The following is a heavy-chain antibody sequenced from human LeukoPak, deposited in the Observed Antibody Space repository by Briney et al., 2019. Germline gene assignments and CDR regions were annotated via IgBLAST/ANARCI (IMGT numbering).Heavy chain of an antibody. D-gene: IGHD4-17*01. CDR1: GFTFSTYQ. J-gene: IGHJ4*02. V-gene: IGHV3-48*04. CDR2: ISTSTSVT. CDR3: ARELGVTTPHYFDY. Sequence: GGSLRLSCAASGFTFSTYQMDWVRQAPGKGLEWVSFISTSTSVTQYADSVKGRFTISRDNAKNSLYLQMNSLRAEDTAVYYCARELGVTTPHYFDYWGQGTLVTVSS.